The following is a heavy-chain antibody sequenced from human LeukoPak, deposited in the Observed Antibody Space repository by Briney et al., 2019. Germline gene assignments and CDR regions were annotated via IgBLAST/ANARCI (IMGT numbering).Heavy chain of an antibody. CDR3: NTGGYYQH. J-gene: IGHJ1*01. CDR2: ISAHNGNT. V-gene: IGHV1-18*01. D-gene: IGHD3-22*01. Sequence: ASVKVSCKASGYHFTSYGISWVRQAPGQGFEWMGWISAHNGNTNYAQKLQGRVTMTTDTSTSTAYMELRSLRSDDTAVFYCNTGGYYQHWGQGTLVTVSS. CDR1: GYHFTSYG.